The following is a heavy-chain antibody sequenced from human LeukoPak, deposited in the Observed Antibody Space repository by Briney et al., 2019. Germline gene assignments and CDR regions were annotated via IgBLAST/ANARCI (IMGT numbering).Heavy chain of an antibody. CDR2: MNPNSGNT. V-gene: IGHV1-8*01. CDR1: GYTFTSYD. CDR3: AAAGTQNYYYYYMDV. Sequence: ASVKVSCKASGYTFTSYDINWVRQATGQGLEWMGWMNPNSGNTGYAQKFQGRVTMTRNTSISTAYMELSSLRSEDTAVYYCAAAGTQNYYYYYMDVWGKGTTVTVSS. J-gene: IGHJ6*03. D-gene: IGHD6-13*01.